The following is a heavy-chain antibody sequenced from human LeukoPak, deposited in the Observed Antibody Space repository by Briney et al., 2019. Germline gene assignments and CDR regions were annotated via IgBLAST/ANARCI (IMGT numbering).Heavy chain of an antibody. Sequence: ASVKVSYKASGYTFTGYYMHWVRQAPGQGLEWMGWINPNSGGTNYAQKFQGRVTMTRDTSISTAYMELSRLRSDDTAVYYCARATASGRVYYYYYYGMDVWGQGTTVTVSS. CDR1: GYTFTGYY. CDR2: INPNSGGT. D-gene: IGHD6-13*01. CDR3: ARATASGRVYYYYYYGMDV. J-gene: IGHJ6*02. V-gene: IGHV1-2*02.